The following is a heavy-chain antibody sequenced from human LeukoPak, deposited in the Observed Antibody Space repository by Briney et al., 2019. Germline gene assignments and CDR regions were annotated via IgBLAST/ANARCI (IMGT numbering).Heavy chain of an antibody. CDR1: GGSFSGYY. CDR2: INHSGST. CDR3: ARDSRMYSSGWYPY. D-gene: IGHD6-19*01. J-gene: IGHJ4*02. Sequence: SETLSLTCAVYGGSFSGYYWSWIRQPPGKGLEWIGEINHSGSTNYNPSLKSRVTISVDTSKNQFSLKLSSVTATDTAVYYCARDSRMYSSGWYPYWGQGTLVTVSS. V-gene: IGHV4-34*01.